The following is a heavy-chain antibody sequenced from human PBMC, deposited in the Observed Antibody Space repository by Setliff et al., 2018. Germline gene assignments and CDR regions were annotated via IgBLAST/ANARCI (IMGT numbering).Heavy chain of an antibody. Sequence: SETLSLTCAVSGGSISSSNWWSWVRQPPGKGLEWLGEINHSGSTNYNPSLKSRVTISGDTSKNQFSLKLSSVTAADTALYYCTVYNTGSSKDHYWGQGAPVTVSS. CDR2: INHSGST. V-gene: IGHV4-4*02. CDR3: TVYNTGSSKDHY. D-gene: IGHD2-8*02. CDR1: GGSISSSNW. J-gene: IGHJ4*02.